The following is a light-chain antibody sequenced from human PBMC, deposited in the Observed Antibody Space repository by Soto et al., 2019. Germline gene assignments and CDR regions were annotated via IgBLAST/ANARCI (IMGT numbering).Light chain of an antibody. CDR3: SSYTSRGTYV. CDR1: ISDVGGYNY. Sequence: QSVLTQPASVSGSPGQSITISCTGTISDVGGYNYVSWYQQHPGKAPKLMIYEVSYRPSGVSNRFSGSKSGNTASLTISGLQAEDEADYYFSSYTSRGTYVFGTGTKVTVL. J-gene: IGLJ1*01. V-gene: IGLV2-14*01. CDR2: EVS.